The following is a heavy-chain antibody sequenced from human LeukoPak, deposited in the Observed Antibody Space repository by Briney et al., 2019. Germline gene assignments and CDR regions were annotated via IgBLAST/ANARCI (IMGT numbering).Heavy chain of an antibody. Sequence: GGSLRLSCAASDLPDSPYTMSWVRQGPGKGLVWVSSISGSGFFKHYADSVKGRFTISRDNDKNLLFLQMDSLRADDSAVYYCARRVATHYNWGQGTLVTVSS. CDR2: ISGSGFFK. CDR1: DLPDSPYT. V-gene: IGHV3-21*06. J-gene: IGHJ4*02. CDR3: ARRVATHYN. D-gene: IGHD5-12*01.